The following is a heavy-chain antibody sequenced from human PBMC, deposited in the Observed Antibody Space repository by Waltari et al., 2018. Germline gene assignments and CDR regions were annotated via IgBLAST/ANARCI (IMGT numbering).Heavy chain of an antibody. D-gene: IGHD4-17*01. CDR1: GFTCSNAW. CDR3: TTGLDYGDNEDPFDY. CDR2: IKSKTDGGTT. Sequence: EVQLVESGGGLVKPGGSLRLSCAASGFTCSNAWMSWVRQAAGTGLEWVGRIKSKTDGGTTDYAAPVKGRFTISRDDSKNTLYLQMNSLKTEDTAVYYCTTGLDYGDNEDPFDYWGQGTLVTVSS. J-gene: IGHJ4*02. V-gene: IGHV3-15*01.